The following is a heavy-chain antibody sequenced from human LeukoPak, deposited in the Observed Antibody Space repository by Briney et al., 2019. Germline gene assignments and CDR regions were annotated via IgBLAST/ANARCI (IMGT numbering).Heavy chain of an antibody. V-gene: IGHV3-48*03. J-gene: IGHJ4*02. D-gene: IGHD6-13*01. CDR1: GFTFSSYE. Sequence: GGSLRLSCAASGFTFSSYEMNWVRQAPGKELEWVSWISSSGSSIYYADSVKGRFTISRDNAKNSLYLQMHSPRAEDTAVYYCARNPSSSWFVDYWGQGTLVTVSS. CDR3: ARNPSSSWFVDY. CDR2: ISSSGSSI.